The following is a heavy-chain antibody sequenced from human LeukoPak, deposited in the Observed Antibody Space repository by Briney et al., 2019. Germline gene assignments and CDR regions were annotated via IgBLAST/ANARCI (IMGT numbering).Heavy chain of an antibody. CDR3: ARLYSSGWYDY. V-gene: IGHV4-39*01. Sequence: PSETLSLTCTVSGGSISSSSYYWGWIRQPPGKGLEWIGSIYYSGSTYYNPSLKSRVTISVDTSKNQYSLKLGSVTAADTAVYYCARLYSSGWYDYWGQGTLVTVSS. CDR1: GGSISSSSYY. J-gene: IGHJ4*02. D-gene: IGHD6-19*01. CDR2: IYYSGST.